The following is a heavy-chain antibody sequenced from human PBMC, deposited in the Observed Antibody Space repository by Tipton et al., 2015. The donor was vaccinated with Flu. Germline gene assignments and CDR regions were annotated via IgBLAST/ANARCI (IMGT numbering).Heavy chain of an antibody. CDR1: GFTFSSYG. Sequence: SLRLSCAASGFTFSSYGMHWVRQAPGQGLEWVAFIRYDAINQYYADSVKGRFTISRDNSKNTVYLQMNSLRVEDTAVYYCARDKNEFYAFENWAQGTLVTVSS. V-gene: IGHV3-30*02. CDR3: ARDKNEFYAFEN. D-gene: IGHD2/OR15-2a*01. CDR2: IRYDAINQ. J-gene: IGHJ4*02.